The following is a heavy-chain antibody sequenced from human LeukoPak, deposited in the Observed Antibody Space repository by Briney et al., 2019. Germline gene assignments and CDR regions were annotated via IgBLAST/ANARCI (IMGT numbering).Heavy chain of an antibody. Sequence: GGSLRLSCAASGFTFSSYEMNWVRQAPGKGLEWVSYISSSGSAIYYADSVKGRFTISRDNAKNSLYLQMNSLRAEDTAVYYCARMNTAMVNGLNYYYYMDVWGRGTTVTISS. CDR2: ISSSGSAI. V-gene: IGHV3-48*03. CDR1: GFTFSSYE. D-gene: IGHD5-18*01. CDR3: ARMNTAMVNGLNYYYYMDV. J-gene: IGHJ6*03.